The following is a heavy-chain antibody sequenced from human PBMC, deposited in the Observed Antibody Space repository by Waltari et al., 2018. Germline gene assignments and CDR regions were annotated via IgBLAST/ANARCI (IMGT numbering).Heavy chain of an antibody. D-gene: IGHD3-10*01. J-gene: IGHJ5*02. CDR3: AREDLSSGEWFDP. CDR2: IYYSGST. V-gene: IGHV4-31*03. Sequence: QVQLQESGPGLVKPSQTLSLTCTVSGGSISRGGYYWSLLRQHPGKGLELIGYIYYSGSTYYNPSLKSRVTISVDTSKNQFSLKLSSVTAADTAVYYCAREDLSSGEWFDPWGQGTLVTVSS. CDR1: GGSISRGGYY.